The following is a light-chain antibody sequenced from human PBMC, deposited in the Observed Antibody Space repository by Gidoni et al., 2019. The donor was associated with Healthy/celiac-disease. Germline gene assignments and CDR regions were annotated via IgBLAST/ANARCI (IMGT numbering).Light chain of an antibody. CDR3: QQSYSTPRR. J-gene: IGKJ2*04. CDR1: QSISSY. Sequence: DIQMTQSPSSLSASVGDRVTITCRASQSISSYLNWHQQKPGKAPKLLIYAASSLQSGVPSRFSGSGSGTDFTLTISSLQPEDFATYYCQQSYSTPRRFGQGTKLEIK. CDR2: AAS. V-gene: IGKV1-39*01.